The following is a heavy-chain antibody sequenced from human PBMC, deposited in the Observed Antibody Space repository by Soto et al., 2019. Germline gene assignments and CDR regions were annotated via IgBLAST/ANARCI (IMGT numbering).Heavy chain of an antibody. J-gene: IGHJ4*02. Sequence: QLQLQESGSGLVKPSQTLSLTCAVSGGSISCGGYSWSWLRQPPGKGLEWIGYMYHSGSTYYNPSLKSRVTISIYRSKNQFSLKLSSVTAADTSVYYCARVPDYWGQGILVTVSS. CDR2: MYHSGST. CDR3: ARVPDY. CDR1: GGSISCGGYS. D-gene: IGHD2-2*01. V-gene: IGHV4-30-2*01.